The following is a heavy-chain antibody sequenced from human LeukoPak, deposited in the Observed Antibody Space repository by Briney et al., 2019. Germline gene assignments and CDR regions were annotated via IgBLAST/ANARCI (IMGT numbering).Heavy chain of an antibody. Sequence: ASVKVSCKTSGYTFIGYYLHWVRQAPGQGLEWMGWISPNTGATKYAQKFQGRVTMTRDTSITTAYMEVSRLRYDDTAVYYCARDSVYDYWGQGTLVTASS. V-gene: IGHV1-2*02. CDR2: ISPNTGAT. D-gene: IGHD5/OR15-5a*01. J-gene: IGHJ4*02. CDR3: ARDSVYDY. CDR1: GYTFIGYY.